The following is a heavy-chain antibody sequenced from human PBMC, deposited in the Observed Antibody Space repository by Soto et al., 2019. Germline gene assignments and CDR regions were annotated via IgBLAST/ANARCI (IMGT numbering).Heavy chain of an antibody. CDR2: IWYDGSNK. CDR1: GFTFSSYG. Sequence: GGSLRLSCAASGFTFSSYGMHWVRQAPGKGLEWVAVIWYDGSNKYYADSVKGRFTISRDNSKNTLYLQMNSLRAEDTAVYYCARDPGSFQQSDYYYYYGMDVWGQGTTVTVSS. J-gene: IGHJ6*02. V-gene: IGHV3-33*01. D-gene: IGHD6-13*01. CDR3: ARDPGSFQQSDYYYYYGMDV.